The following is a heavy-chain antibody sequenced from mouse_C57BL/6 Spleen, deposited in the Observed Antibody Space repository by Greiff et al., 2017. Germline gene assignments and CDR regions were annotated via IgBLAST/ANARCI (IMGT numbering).Heavy chain of an antibody. Sequence: QVHVKQPGAELVKPGASVKLSCKASGYTFTSYWMHWVKQRPGRGLEWIGRIDPNSGGTKYNEKFKSKATLTVDKPSSTAYMQLSSLTSEDSAVYYCARGRTNYSNYYWYFDVWGTGTTVTVSS. J-gene: IGHJ1*03. V-gene: IGHV1-72*01. CDR2: IDPNSGGT. CDR1: GYTFTSYW. D-gene: IGHD2-5*01. CDR3: ARGRTNYSNYYWYFDV.